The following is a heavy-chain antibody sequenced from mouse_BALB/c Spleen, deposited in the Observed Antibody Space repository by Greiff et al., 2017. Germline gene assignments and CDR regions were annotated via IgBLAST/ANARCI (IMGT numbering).Heavy chain of an antibody. CDR2: IYPGNVNT. CDR1: GYTFTSYY. V-gene: IGHV1S56*01. J-gene: IGHJ4*01. Sequence: QVQLQQSGPELVKPGASVRISCKASGYTFTSYYIHWVKQRPGQGLEWIGWIYPGNVNTKYNEKFKGKATLTADKSSSTAYMQLSSLTSEDSAVYFCARTTRTYAMDYWGQGTSVTVSS. CDR3: ARTTRTYAMDY. D-gene: IGHD1-1*01.